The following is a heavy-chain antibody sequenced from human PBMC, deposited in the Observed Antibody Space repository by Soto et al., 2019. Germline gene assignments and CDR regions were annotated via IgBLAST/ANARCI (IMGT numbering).Heavy chain of an antibody. V-gene: IGHV4-59*08. CDR2: IYYSGST. CDR1: GGTISSWY. J-gene: IGHJ4*02. CDR3: ARRYGSAIDC. D-gene: IGHD1-26*01. Sequence: QVQLQESGPGLVKPSETRSLTCTVSGGTISSWYWSWIRQPPGKGLEWIGYIYYSGSTNCNPSLTSRVTISVDTSKNQFSLKLSSVTAADTAVYYCARRYGSAIDCWGQGTLVTVSS.